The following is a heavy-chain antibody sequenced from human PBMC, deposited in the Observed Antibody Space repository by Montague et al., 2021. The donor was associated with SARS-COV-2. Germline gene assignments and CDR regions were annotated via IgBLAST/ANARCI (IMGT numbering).Heavy chain of an antibody. CDR1: SGFFRGYY. Sequence: SETLSLTCAVSSGFFRGYYWSWIRQPPGKGLEWIGEINHSGSTTYNPSLESRVSISVDTSNKQFSLKVTSVTAADTAVYYCARLGAITLVRGITKADFSNYGMDVWGQGTTVTVSS. D-gene: IGHD3-10*01. V-gene: IGHV4-34*01. CDR2: INHSGST. J-gene: IGHJ6*02. CDR3: ARLGAITLVRGITKADFSNYGMDV.